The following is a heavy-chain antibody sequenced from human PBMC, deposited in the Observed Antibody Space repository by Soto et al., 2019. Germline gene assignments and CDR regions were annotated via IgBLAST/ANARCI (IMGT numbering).Heavy chain of an antibody. CDR3: ASGSLYGSGSYPVDY. CDR2: IIPLFGIL. V-gene: IGHV1-69*02. CDR1: GGTFSNHL. J-gene: IGHJ4*01. D-gene: IGHD3-10*01. Sequence: QVQLVQSGAEVKKPGSSVNVSCKASGGTFSNHLISWVRQAPGQGLEWMGTIIPLFGILNYAQKLQGRVTISADNSTSTAYMELSSLRSDDTAVYYCASGSLYGSGSYPVDYWGQGTLVTVSS.